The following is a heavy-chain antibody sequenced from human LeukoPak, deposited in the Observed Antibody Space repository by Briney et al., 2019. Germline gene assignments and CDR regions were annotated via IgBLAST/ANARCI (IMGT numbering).Heavy chain of an antibody. Sequence: SETLSLTCTVSGGSTSSYYWSWIRQPPGKGLEWIGYIYYSGSTNYNPSLKSRVTMSVDTSKNQFSLKLNSVTAADTAVYYCASGGGYFFIDAFDIWGQGTMVTVSS. J-gene: IGHJ3*02. CDR2: IYYSGST. CDR3: ASGGGYFFIDAFDI. D-gene: IGHD3-22*01. V-gene: IGHV4-59*01. CDR1: GGSTSSYY.